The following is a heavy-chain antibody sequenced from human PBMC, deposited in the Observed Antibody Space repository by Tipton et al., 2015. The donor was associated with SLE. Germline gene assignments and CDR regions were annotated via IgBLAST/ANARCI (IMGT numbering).Heavy chain of an antibody. CDR2: IYYSGST. Sequence: TLSLTCTVSGGSMRSYYWSWIRQPPGKGLEWIGYIYYSGSTNYNPSLKSRVTISVDTSKNQFSLKLSSVTAADTAVYYCARDSARGGSLDYWGQGTLVTVSS. CDR3: ARDSARGGSLDY. J-gene: IGHJ4*02. D-gene: IGHD1-26*01. CDR1: GGSMRSYY. V-gene: IGHV4-59*01.